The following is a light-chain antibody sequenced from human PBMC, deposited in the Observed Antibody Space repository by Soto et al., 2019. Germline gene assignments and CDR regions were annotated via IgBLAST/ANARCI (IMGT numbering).Light chain of an antibody. CDR1: SGSVSTSYY. Sequence: QAVVTQEPSFSVSPGRTVTLTCGLSSGSVSTSYYPSWYQQTPGQAPRTLIYSTXTRSXXXPDRFSGSILGNKAALTITGXXXXXXXDYYCVLYMGSGIWVFGGGTKLTVL. CDR3: VLYMGSGIWV. CDR2: STX. J-gene: IGLJ3*02. V-gene: IGLV8-61*01.